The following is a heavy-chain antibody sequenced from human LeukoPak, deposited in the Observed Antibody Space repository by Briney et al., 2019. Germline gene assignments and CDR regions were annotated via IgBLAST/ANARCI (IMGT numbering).Heavy chain of an antibody. CDR1: GYTFTGYY. V-gene: IGHV1-2*02. CDR3: AREERADYGSGSYYNHVDY. J-gene: IGHJ4*02. CDR2: INPNSGGT. Sequence: GASVKVSCKASGYTFTGYYMHWVRQAPGQGLEWMGWINPNSGGTNYAQKFQGRVTMTRDTSISTAYMELSRLRSDDTAVYYCAREERADYGSGSYYNHVDYWGQGTLVTVSS. D-gene: IGHD3-10*01.